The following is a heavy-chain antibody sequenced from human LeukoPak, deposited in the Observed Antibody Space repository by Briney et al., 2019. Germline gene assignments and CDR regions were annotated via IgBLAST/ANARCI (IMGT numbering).Heavy chain of an antibody. J-gene: IGHJ4*02. D-gene: IGHD5-12*01. CDR2: IIAVFGTA. CDR3: ARDLQFPTSGYDEAPEAY. CDR1: GGTFSSYA. V-gene: IGHV1-69*05. Sequence: SVKVSCKASGGTFSSYAINWVRQARGQGLEWMGRIIAVFGTANYAQKFQGRVTITTDESTSTAYMELSSLISEDTAVYYCARDLQFPTSGYDEAPEAYWGQGTLVTVSS.